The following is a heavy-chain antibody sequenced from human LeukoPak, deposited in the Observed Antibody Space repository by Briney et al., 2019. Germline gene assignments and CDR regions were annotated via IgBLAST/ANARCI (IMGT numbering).Heavy chain of an antibody. J-gene: IGHJ4*02. Sequence: GGSVRLSCVASGLSFNYSGMSWVRQATGTGLEWIYGINWNGRSRGYADSVKGRFTISRDNAKNSLYLEMNSLRAEDTALYFCARPLGITGTTPFDFWGQGTRVTVSS. CDR2: INWNGRSR. CDR1: GLSFNYSG. V-gene: IGHV3-20*04. CDR3: ARPLGITGTTPFDF. D-gene: IGHD1-7*01.